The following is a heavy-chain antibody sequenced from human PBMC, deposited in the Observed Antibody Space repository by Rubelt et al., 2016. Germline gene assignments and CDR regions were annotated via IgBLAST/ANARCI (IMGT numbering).Heavy chain of an antibody. CDR2: INTYNDKT. Sequence: QVHLVQSAIEVKKPGASVKISCKTSGYTFTTYGIIWVRRAPGQGLEWMGWINTYNDKTNYPQKFQGRVSMTTDSSTNTAYMELRSLRSGDTAVYYCARYLGIEGDFDYWGQGTLVTVSS. V-gene: IGHV1-18*01. CDR1: GYTFTTYG. CDR3: ARYLGIEGDFDY. D-gene: IGHD7-27*01. J-gene: IGHJ4*02.